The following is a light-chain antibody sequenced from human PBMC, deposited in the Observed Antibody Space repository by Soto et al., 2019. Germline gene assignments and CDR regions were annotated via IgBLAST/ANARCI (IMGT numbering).Light chain of an antibody. CDR3: CSYAGTDWV. CDR2: DVS. J-gene: IGLJ3*02. CDR1: SNDVGGYNY. V-gene: IGLV2-11*01. Sequence: QSVLTQPRSVSGSPGQSVTISCTGTSNDVGGYNYVSWFQQHPGKVPKLMVYDVSYRPSGVPDRFSGSKSGNTASLTISGLQADYAGDYYCCSYAGTDWVFGGGTSFPS.